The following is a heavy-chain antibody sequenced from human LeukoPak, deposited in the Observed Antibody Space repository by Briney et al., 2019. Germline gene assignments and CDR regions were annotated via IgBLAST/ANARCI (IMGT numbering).Heavy chain of an antibody. CDR1: GFTFSSYA. CDR3: AKNGDRGAYCTGGTCYPYFYYYMDV. J-gene: IGHJ6*03. Sequence: GGSLRLSCAASGFTFSSYAMSWVRQAPGKGLEWVSAISGSGGSTYYADSVKGRFTISRDNSKNTLYLQMNSLRAEDTAIYYCAKNGDRGAYCTGGTCYPYFYYYMDVWGKGTTVTI. CDR2: ISGSGGST. V-gene: IGHV3-23*01. D-gene: IGHD2-15*01.